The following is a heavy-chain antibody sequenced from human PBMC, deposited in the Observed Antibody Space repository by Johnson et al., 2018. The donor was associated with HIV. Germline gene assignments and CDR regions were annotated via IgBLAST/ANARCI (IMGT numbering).Heavy chain of an antibody. D-gene: IGHD5-12*01. V-gene: IGHV3-20*04. CDR1: GFTFDDYG. Sequence: VQLVESGGGLVKPGGSLRLSCAATGFTFDDYGMSWVRQGPGKGPEWVSGINWNGESTGYAESVKGRFTVSRDNSKNAVYLQMNSLGAGDTAVYYCAKDQHGPLVPTVMRDDAFDIWGQGTMVTVSS. CDR3: AKDQHGPLVPTVMRDDAFDI. CDR2: INWNGEST. J-gene: IGHJ3*02.